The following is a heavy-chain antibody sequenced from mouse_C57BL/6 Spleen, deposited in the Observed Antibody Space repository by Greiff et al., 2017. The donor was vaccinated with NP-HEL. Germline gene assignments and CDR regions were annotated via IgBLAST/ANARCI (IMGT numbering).Heavy chain of an antibody. V-gene: IGHV1-52*01. CDR2: IDPSDSET. CDR3: ARDDGYYGYFDV. D-gene: IGHD2-3*01. J-gene: IGHJ1*03. Sequence: QVQLQQPGAELVRPGSSVKLSCTASGYTFTSYWMHWVKQRPIQGLEWIGNIDPSDSETHYNQKFKDKATLTVDKSSSTAYMQRSRLTSEDSAVYYSARDDGYYGYFDVWGTGTTVTVSS. CDR1: GYTFTSYW.